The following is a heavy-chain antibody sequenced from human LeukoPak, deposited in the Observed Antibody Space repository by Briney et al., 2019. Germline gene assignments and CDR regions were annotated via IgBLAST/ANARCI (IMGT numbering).Heavy chain of an antibody. CDR1: GGSISTYY. V-gene: IGHV4-4*07. CDR3: TRENRPFCPFAF. D-gene: IGHD2/OR15-2a*01. CDR2: ISHDGTT. Sequence: SETLSLTCTVSGGSISTYYWSWIRQSAGKGLEWIGEISHDGTTNYRPSLRSRVAMSFDRANNQFSLSLTSVTAADTAVYYCTRENRPFCPFAFWGQGVLVTVSS. J-gene: IGHJ4*02.